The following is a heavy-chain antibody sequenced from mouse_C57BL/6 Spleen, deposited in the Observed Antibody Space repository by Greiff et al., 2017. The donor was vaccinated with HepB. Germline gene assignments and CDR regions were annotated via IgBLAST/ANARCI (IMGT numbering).Heavy chain of an antibody. J-gene: IGHJ1*03. CDR3: ARVGIYYYGSSYPYRYFDV. CDR1: GYSITSGYY. D-gene: IGHD1-1*01. Sequence: EVQLQQSGPGLVKPSPSLSLTCSVTGYSITSGYYWNWIRQFPGNKLEWMGYISYDGSNNYNPSLKNRISITRDTSKNQFFLKLNSVTTEDTATYYCARVGIYYYGSSYPYRYFDVWGTGTTVTVSS. V-gene: IGHV3-6*01. CDR2: ISYDGSN.